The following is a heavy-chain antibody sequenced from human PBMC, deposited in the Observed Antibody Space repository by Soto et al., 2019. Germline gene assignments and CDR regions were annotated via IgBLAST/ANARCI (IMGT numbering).Heavy chain of an antibody. CDR1: GFTFTSSA. Sequence: SVKVSCKASGFTFTSSAVQWVRQARGQRLEWIGWIVVGSGNTNYAQKFQERVTITRDMSTSTAYMELSSLRSEDTAVYYCAAVGHYDYVWGSYRLPYYYGMDVWGQGTTVTVSS. CDR2: IVVGSGNT. V-gene: IGHV1-58*01. CDR3: AAVGHYDYVWGSYRLPYYYGMDV. D-gene: IGHD3-16*02. J-gene: IGHJ6*02.